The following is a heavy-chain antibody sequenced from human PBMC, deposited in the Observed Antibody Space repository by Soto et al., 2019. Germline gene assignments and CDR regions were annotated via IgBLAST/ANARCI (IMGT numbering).Heavy chain of an antibody. CDR1: GFTFSLYS. CDR3: VRARATDSRPDY. J-gene: IGHJ4*02. Sequence: GGSLRLSCAASGFTFSLYSMIWVRQAPGKGLEWVSSISSSSSYIYYADSMKGRFTLSRDNAQNSLYLQMNSLRVDDTAVYYCVRARATDSRPDYWGQGTLVPSPQ. D-gene: IGHD3-22*01. CDR2: ISSSSSYI. V-gene: IGHV3-21*01.